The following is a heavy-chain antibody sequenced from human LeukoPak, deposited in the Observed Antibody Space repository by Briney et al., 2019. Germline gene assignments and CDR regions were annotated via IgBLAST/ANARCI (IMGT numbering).Heavy chain of an antibody. V-gene: IGHV4-34*01. CDR2: INHSGST. Sequence: PSETLSLTCAVYGGSLSDYYWSWIRQPPGKGLEWIGEINHSGSTNYNPFLKSRVTTSVDTSKNQFSLKMTTVTAADTAVYYCGSKANWGSHYFDYWGQGTLVTVSS. D-gene: IGHD7-27*01. CDR3: GSKANWGSHYFDY. J-gene: IGHJ4*02. CDR1: GGSLSDYY.